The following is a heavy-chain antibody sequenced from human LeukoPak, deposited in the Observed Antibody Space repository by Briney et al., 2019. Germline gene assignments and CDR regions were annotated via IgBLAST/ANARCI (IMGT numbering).Heavy chain of an antibody. V-gene: IGHV3-21*04. D-gene: IGHD4-17*01. CDR2: ISSSSSYI. CDR3: ARGPVTRFEI. J-gene: IGHJ3*02. Sequence: GGSLRLSCAASGFTFSTYTMNWVRQAPGKGLEWVSSISSSSSYIYYADSVKGRFTISRDNAKNSLYLQMNGLRAEDTAVYYCARGPVTRFEIWGQGTMVTVSS. CDR1: GFTFSTYT.